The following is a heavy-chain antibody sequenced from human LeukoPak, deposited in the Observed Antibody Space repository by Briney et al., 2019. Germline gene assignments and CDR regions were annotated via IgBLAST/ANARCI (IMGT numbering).Heavy chain of an antibody. CDR2: ISAYNGNT. Sequence: ASVKVSCKASGYTFTSYGISWVRQAPGQGLEWMGRISAYNGNTNYAQKLQGRVTMTTGTSTSTAYMELRSLRSDDTAVYYCAVDSYGYGFFDYWGQGTLVTVSS. J-gene: IGHJ4*02. CDR3: AVDSYGYGFFDY. V-gene: IGHV1-18*01. CDR1: GYTFTSYG. D-gene: IGHD5-18*01.